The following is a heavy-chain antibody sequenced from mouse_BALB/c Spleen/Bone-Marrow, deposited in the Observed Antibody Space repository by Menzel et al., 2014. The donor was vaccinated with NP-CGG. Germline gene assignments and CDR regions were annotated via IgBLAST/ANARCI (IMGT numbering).Heavy chain of an antibody. D-gene: IGHD1-1*01. CDR3: ASYYAY. CDR1: GYTFTSYM. Sequence: VQLQQSAAELARPGASVKMSCKASGYTFTSYMMHWVKQRPGQGLEWIGYINPSSGYTEYNQKFKDKTTLTADKSSSTAYMQLSSLTSEDSAVYYCASYYAYWGQGTLVTVSA. V-gene: IGHV1-4*02. CDR2: INPSSGYT. J-gene: IGHJ3*01.